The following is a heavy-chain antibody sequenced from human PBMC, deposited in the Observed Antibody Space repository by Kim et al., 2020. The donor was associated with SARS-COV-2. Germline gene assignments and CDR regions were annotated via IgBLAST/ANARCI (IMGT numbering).Heavy chain of an antibody. V-gene: IGHV3-33*06. CDR3: AKDYQSGSFDY. D-gene: IGHD2-2*01. J-gene: IGHJ4*02. Sequence: YYADSVKGRFTISRDNSKNTLFLQMNSLRAEDTAVYFCAKDYQSGSFDYWGQGTLVTVSS.